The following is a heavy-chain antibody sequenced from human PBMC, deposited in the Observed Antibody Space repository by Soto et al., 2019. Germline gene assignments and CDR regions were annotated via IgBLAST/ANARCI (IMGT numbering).Heavy chain of an antibody. V-gene: IGHV3-23*01. CDR2: ISDSGART. CDR1: GFTFSTYA. Sequence: EVQLLESGGGLVQPGGSLSLSCAASGFTFSTYAMSWVRQAPGKGLEWVSTISDSGARTYYADSVKGRFTISRDSSKNTLYLQMNSLRAEDTAVYYCAKDKNAIVGDVWGKGTTFTVAS. D-gene: IGHD3-3*01. CDR3: AKDKNAIVGDV. J-gene: IGHJ6*04.